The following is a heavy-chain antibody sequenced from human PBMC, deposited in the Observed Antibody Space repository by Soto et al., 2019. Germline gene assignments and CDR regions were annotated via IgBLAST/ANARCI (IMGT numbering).Heavy chain of an antibody. V-gene: IGHV4-31*03. D-gene: IGHD4-17*01. CDR1: GGSISSGGYY. Sequence: SETLSLTCTVSGGSISSGGYYWSWIRQHPGKGLEWIGYIYYSGSTYYNPSLKSRVTISVDTSKNQFSLKLSSVTAADTAVYYCANVDYGDYWYYFDYWGQGTLVTVSS. CDR3: ANVDYGDYWYYFDY. CDR2: IYYSGST. J-gene: IGHJ4*02.